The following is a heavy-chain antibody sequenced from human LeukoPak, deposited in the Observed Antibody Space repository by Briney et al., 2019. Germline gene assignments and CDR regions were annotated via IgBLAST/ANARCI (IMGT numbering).Heavy chain of an antibody. CDR2: VSSSGGST. CDR1: GFTFSSYA. Sequence: GGSLRLSCAASGFTFSSYAMSWVRQAPGKGLEWVSGVSSSGGSTYYTDSVKGRFTISRDNSKNTLYVQMNTLRVEDTAVYYCARADSSTGIDAFDIWGQGTMVTVSS. CDR3: ARADSSTGIDAFDI. J-gene: IGHJ3*02. D-gene: IGHD6-6*01. V-gene: IGHV3-23*01.